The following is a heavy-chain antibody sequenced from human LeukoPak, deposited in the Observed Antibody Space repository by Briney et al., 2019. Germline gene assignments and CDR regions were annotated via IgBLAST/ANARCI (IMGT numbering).Heavy chain of an antibody. J-gene: IGHJ4*02. Sequence: SETLTLPCSVSNGSFTSHFWSWIRQPAGKGLEWIGRISTTGSTNYNPSLKSRVTMSVDTSTNPLSLKLSSVTAADTAVYYCANEVEMARQFDYWGQGTLVTVSS. CDR1: NGSFTSHF. CDR2: ISTTGST. CDR3: ANEVEMARQFDY. D-gene: IGHD5-24*01. V-gene: IGHV4-4*07.